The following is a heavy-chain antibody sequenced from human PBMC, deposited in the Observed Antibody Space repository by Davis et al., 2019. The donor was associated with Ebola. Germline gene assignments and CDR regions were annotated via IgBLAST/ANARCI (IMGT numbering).Heavy chain of an antibody. CDR3: ARDYSSGWYYFDY. CDR1: GFTFSSYW. CDR2: ISGSGGST. Sequence: GESLKISCAASGFTFSSYWMSWVRQAPGKGLEWVSAISGSGGSTYYADSVKGRFTISRDNSKNTLYLQMNSLRAEDTAVYYCARDYSSGWYYFDYWGQGTLVTVSS. D-gene: IGHD6-19*01. V-gene: IGHV3-23*01. J-gene: IGHJ4*02.